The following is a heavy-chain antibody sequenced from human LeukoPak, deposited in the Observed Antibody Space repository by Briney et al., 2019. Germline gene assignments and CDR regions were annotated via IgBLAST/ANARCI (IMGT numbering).Heavy chain of an antibody. Sequence: SETLSLTCTVSGGSISSYYWSWIRQPPGKGLEWIGYIYYSGSTNYNPSLKSRVTISVDTSKNQFSLKLSSVTAADTAVYYCARDPGGAYGGNSAYYFDYWGQGTLVTVSS. D-gene: IGHD4-23*01. J-gene: IGHJ4*02. V-gene: IGHV4-59*12. CDR2: IYYSGST. CDR3: ARDPGGAYGGNSAYYFDY. CDR1: GGSISSYY.